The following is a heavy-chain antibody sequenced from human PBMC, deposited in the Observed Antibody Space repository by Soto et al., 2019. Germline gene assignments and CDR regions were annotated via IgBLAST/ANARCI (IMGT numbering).Heavy chain of an antibody. Sequence: QVQLVQSGAEVKKPGSSVKVSCKASGGTFGSYAFSWVRQAPGPGLAWMGGIIPVSGAAHYAQKFQGRVTITADESTRTAYMELSSLSSQDTACCYCATALGCRSTSCTLDYWGQGARVIVSS. V-gene: IGHV1-69*01. CDR2: IIPVSGAA. CDR1: GGTFGSYA. D-gene: IGHD2-2*01. J-gene: IGHJ4*02. CDR3: ATALGCRSTSCTLDY.